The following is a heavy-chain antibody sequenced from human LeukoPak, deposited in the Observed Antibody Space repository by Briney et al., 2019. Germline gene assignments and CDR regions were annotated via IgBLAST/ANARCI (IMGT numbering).Heavy chain of an antibody. CDR3: ARGRGSGSYPYYFDY. CDR2: IYPGDSDT. Sequence: GESLKISCKGSGYSFTSYWSGWVRQMPGKGLEWMGIIYPGDSDTRYSPSFQGQVTISAVNSISTAYLQWNSLKASDTAIYYCARGRGSGSYPYYFDYWGQGTLVTVSS. CDR1: GYSFTSYW. J-gene: IGHJ4*02. V-gene: IGHV5-51*01. D-gene: IGHD3-10*01.